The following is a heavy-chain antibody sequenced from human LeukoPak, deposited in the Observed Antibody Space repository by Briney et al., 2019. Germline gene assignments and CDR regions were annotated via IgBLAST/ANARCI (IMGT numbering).Heavy chain of an antibody. D-gene: IGHD6-19*01. CDR2: IYYSGST. V-gene: IGHV4-31*03. CDR1: GGSISSGGYY. J-gene: IGHJ4*02. Sequence: SQTLSLTCTVSGGSISSGGYYWSWIRQHPGKGLEWIGYIYYSGSTYYNPSLKSRVTISVDTSKNQFSLKLSSGTAADTAVYYCAGRYSSGKFDYWGQGTLVTVSS. CDR3: AGRYSSGKFDY.